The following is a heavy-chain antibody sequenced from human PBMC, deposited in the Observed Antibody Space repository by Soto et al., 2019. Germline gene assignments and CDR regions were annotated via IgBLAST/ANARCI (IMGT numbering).Heavy chain of an antibody. D-gene: IGHD2-15*01. Sequence: SETLSLTCAVYGGSFSGYYWSWIRQPPGKGLEWIGEINHSGSTNYNPSLKSRVTISVDTSKNQFSLKLSSVTAADTAVYYCARGRGVVTPYYGMDVWGQGTTVTAP. CDR1: GGSFSGYY. J-gene: IGHJ6*02. CDR2: INHSGST. V-gene: IGHV4-34*01. CDR3: ARGRGVVTPYYGMDV.